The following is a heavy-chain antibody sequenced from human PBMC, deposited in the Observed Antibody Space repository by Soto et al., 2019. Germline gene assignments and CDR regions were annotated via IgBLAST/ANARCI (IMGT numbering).Heavy chain of an antibody. Sequence: GASVKVSCKASGGTFSSYAISWVRQAPGQGLEWMGGIIPIFGTANYAQKFQGRVTITADESTSTAYMELRSLRSDDTAVYYCARDSDYIIAYWGQGTLVTVSS. D-gene: IGHD4-17*01. CDR3: ARDSDYIIAY. CDR1: GGTFSSYA. J-gene: IGHJ4*02. V-gene: IGHV1-69*13. CDR2: IIPIFGTA.